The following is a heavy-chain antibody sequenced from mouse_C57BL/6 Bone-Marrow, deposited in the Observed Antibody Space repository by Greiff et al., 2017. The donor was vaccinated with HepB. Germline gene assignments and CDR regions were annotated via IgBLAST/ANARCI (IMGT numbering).Heavy chain of an antibody. D-gene: IGHD1-1*01. CDR1: GFSFTSYG. Sequence: VQLQQSGPGLVQPSQSLSITCTVSGFSFTSYGVHWVRQSPGKGLEWLGVIWSGGSTDYNAAFISRLSISKDNSKSQVFFKMNSLQADETAIYYCARKGANYYGSSYDWYFDVWGTGTTVTVSS. CDR3: ARKGANYYGSSYDWYFDV. CDR2: IWSGGST. V-gene: IGHV2-2*01. J-gene: IGHJ1*03.